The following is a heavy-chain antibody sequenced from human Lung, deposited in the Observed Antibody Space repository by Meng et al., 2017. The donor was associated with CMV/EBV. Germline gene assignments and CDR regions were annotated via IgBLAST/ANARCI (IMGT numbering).Heavy chain of an antibody. J-gene: IGHJ6*02. CDR1: GFTLSSYA. D-gene: IGHD2-2*02. V-gene: IGHV3-30-3*01. CDR2: ISSDGGDK. CDR3: ARDHEEYCRITTCFTFANV. Sequence: GESLKISCAASGFTLSSYAMHWVRQAPGKGLDWVASISSDGGDKYYADSVKGRFTISSDNSKNTLYLQMNSMRGEDTSVYYCARDHEEYCRITTCFTFANVWGQGTTVTVSS.